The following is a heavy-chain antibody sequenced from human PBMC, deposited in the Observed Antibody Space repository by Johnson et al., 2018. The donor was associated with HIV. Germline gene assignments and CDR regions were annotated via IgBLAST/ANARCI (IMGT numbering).Heavy chain of an antibody. D-gene: IGHD6-19*01. CDR3: VRGGAVAPSSGFDI. J-gene: IGHJ3*02. CDR2: INQDGVEN. Sequence: VQLVESGGGVVQPGGSLRLSCAASGFTFSTYGIHWVRQAPGKGLGWVANINQDGVENYYVDSVKGRFTISRDNATNSLFLQMNIVRDEDTAVYYCVRGGAVAPSSGFDIWGQGTKVTVSS. CDR1: GFTFSTYG. V-gene: IGHV3-7*05.